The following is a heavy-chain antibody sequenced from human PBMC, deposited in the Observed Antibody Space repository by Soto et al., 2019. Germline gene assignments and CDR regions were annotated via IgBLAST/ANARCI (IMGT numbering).Heavy chain of an antibody. CDR2: ISAYNGNT. D-gene: IGHD2-15*01. J-gene: IGHJ6*02. CDR3: AREARSGGYYYYGMDV. Sequence: QVQLVQSGPEVKKPGASVKVSCKASGYTFTSYGISWVRQAPGQGLEWMGWISAYNGNTNFAQKFQDRVTMTTDTSTSTGYMELRSLRSDDTAIYYCAREARSGGYYYYGMDVWGQGTTVTVSS. CDR1: GYTFTSYG. V-gene: IGHV1-18*01.